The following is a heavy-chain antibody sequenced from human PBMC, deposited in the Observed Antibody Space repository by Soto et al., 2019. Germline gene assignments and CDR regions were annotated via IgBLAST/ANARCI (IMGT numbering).Heavy chain of an antibody. Sequence: LGLSCAASGFSVSSSDMSWVRQVPGEGLEWVSVIYSGGSTHDADYVKGRFSVSRDTSKNTVDLQMNSLRVDDTAVYYCGTSSRKDYHFAMDVWGQGTAVTVSS. CDR2: IYSGGST. CDR3: GTSSRKDYHFAMDV. J-gene: IGHJ6*02. CDR1: GFSVSSSD. D-gene: IGHD6-6*01. V-gene: IGHV3-53*01.